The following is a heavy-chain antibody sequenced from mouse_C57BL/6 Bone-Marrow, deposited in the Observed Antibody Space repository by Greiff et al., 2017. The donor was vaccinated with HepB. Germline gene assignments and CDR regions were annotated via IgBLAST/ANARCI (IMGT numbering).Heavy chain of an antibody. CDR1: GYTFTSYG. Sequence: VQLQQSGAELARPGASVKLSCKASGYTFTSYGISWVKQRTGQGLEWIGEIYPRSGNTYYNEKFKGKVTLTADKSSSTAYMEIRSLTSEDSAVYFCARKEDYYSNYVYWGQGTSVTVSS. D-gene: IGHD2-5*01. CDR3: ARKEDYYSNYVY. CDR2: IYPRSGNT. V-gene: IGHV1-81*01. J-gene: IGHJ4*01.